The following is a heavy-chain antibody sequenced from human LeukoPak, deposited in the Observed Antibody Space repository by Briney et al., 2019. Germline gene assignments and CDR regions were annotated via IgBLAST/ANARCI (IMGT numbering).Heavy chain of an antibody. D-gene: IGHD3-22*01. Sequence: GASVKVSCKASGYIFSSYGITWVRQAPGQGLEWMGWISVYNGNTKSAQNLQGRVIMTTDTSTSTAYMELSSLRSEDTAVYYCARDLGGITMMDWGQGTLVTVSS. V-gene: IGHV1-18*01. CDR3: ARDLGGITMMD. J-gene: IGHJ4*02. CDR2: ISVYNGNT. CDR1: GYIFSSYG.